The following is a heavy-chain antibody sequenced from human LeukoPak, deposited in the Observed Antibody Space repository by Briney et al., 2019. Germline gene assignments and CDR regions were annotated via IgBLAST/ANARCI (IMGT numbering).Heavy chain of an antibody. V-gene: IGHV3-23*01. J-gene: IGHJ5*02. CDR3: AKLMYDYGDLRNWFDP. CDR2: ISGSGGST. D-gene: IGHD4-17*01. CDR1: GFTFSSYA. Sequence: GGSLRLSCAASGFTFSSYAMSWVRQAPGKGLEWVSAISGSGGSTYYADSVKGRFTISRDNSKNTLYLQMNSLRAEDTAVYYSAKLMYDYGDLRNWFDPWGQGTLVTVSS.